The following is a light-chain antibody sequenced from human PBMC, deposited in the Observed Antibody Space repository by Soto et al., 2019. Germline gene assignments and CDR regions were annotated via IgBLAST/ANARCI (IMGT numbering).Light chain of an antibody. CDR2: DVS. CDR1: QSVSSAY. Sequence: EIVLTPSPGTLSLSPVARATLSCRASQSVSSAYLAWYQQKPGQAPRLLIYDVSSRATGIPDRFSGSGSGTDFTLSISRLEPDEFAVYYCHQYESSPQTFGRGTKVDIK. CDR3: HQYESSPQT. V-gene: IGKV3-20*01. J-gene: IGKJ1*01.